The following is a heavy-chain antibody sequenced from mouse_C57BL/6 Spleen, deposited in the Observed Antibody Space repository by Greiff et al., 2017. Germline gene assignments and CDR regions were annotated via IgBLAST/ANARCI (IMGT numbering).Heavy chain of an antibody. CDR2: IYPGSGST. D-gene: IGHD1-1*01. J-gene: IGHJ2*01. V-gene: IGHV1-55*01. CDR3: ARGPSTVGFDY. CDR1: GYTFTSYW. Sequence: VQLQQPGAELVKPGASVKMSCKASGYTFTSYWITWVKQRPGQGLEWIGDIYPGSGSTNYNEKFTRKDTLTVDTSSSPAYMQLVSLTSEDSAVXYCARGPSTVGFDYGGQGTTLTVAS.